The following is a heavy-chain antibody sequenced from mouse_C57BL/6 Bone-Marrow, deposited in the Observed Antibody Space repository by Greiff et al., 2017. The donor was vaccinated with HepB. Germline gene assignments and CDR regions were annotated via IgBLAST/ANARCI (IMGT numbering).Heavy chain of an antibody. J-gene: IGHJ2*01. Sequence: EVQLQQSGPELVKPGASVKISCKASGYTFTDYYMNWVKQSHGKSLEWIGDINPNNGGTSYNQKFKGKATLTVDKSSSTAYMELRSLTSEDSAVYYCVVYDYDGYFDYWGQGTTLTVSS. CDR3: VVYDYDGYFDY. V-gene: IGHV1-26*01. CDR2: INPNNGGT. D-gene: IGHD2-4*01. CDR1: GYTFTDYY.